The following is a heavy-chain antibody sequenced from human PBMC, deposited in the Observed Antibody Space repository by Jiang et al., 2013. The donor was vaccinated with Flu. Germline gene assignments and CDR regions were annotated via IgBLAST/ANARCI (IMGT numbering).Heavy chain of an antibody. V-gene: IGHV2-5*02. D-gene: IGHD3-10*01. CDR2: IYWDDDK. J-gene: IGHJ4*02. CDR3: AHRRSYGSGEYYFDY. Sequence: KPTQTLTLTCTFSGFSLSTSGVGVGWIRQPPGKALEWLALIYWDDDKRYSPSLKSRLTITKDTSKNQVVLTMTNMDPVDTATYYCAHRRSYGSGEYYFDYWGQGTLVTVSS. CDR1: GFSLSTSGVG.